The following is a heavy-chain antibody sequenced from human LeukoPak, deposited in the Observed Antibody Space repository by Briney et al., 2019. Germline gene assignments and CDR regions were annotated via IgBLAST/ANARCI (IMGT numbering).Heavy chain of an antibody. CDR2: INPNSGVT. J-gene: IGHJ2*01. D-gene: IGHD4-17*01. CDR1: GYTFTGLY. CDR3: AIPRDGTTSYKWHFDL. Sequence: ASVKVCCKASGYTFTGLYMHWVRQAPGQGLEWMGWINPNSGVTKYAQKFQGRVTMTRDKSTSTVYMELSSLKSEDTAVYYCAIPRDGTTSYKWHFDLWGRGTLVTVSS. V-gene: IGHV1-2*02.